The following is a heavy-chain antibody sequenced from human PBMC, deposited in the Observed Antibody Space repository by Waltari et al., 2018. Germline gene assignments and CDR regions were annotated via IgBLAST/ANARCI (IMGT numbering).Heavy chain of an antibody. CDR1: GGSIPSSRHY. Sequence: QLQLQESGPGLVKPPETLSLTCPVPGGSIPSSRHYWVSVRQPPGKGLEWIATVYYTGTTYYNPSLKSRVTVSVDTSKNQFSLKLSSVSAADTAVYYCARHLSGSGTYNSPVTLFDYWGQGTLVTVSS. CDR3: ARHLSGSGTYNSPVTLFDY. V-gene: IGHV4-39*01. D-gene: IGHD3-10*01. J-gene: IGHJ4*02. CDR2: VYYTGTT.